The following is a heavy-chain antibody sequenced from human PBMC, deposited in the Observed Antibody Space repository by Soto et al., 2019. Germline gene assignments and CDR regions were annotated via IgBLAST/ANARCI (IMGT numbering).Heavy chain of an antibody. CDR2: MNPNSGNT. CDR3: AREGNMYGMDV. J-gene: IGHJ6*02. D-gene: IGHD1-1*01. CDR1: GYTFTSYD. V-gene: IGHV1-8*01. Sequence: QVQLVQSGAEVKKPGASVKVSCKASGYTFTSYDINWVRQATGQGLEWMGWMNPNSGNTAYAQEFQGRVTMTRNTAIRPDNMELSGLRSEDTAVYYCAREGNMYGMDVWGQGTTVTISS.